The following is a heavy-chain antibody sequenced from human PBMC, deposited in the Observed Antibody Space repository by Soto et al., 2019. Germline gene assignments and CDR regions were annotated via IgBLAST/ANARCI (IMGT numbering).Heavy chain of an antibody. J-gene: IGHJ4*02. V-gene: IGHV3-73*02. Sequence: VQLVESGGGLVQPGGSLKLSCAASGFTFSGSAMHWVRQASGKGLQWVGRIRSKPNSYATSYDASVKGRFTISRDDSKNTAYLQMNGLRTEDTAVYYCTRRYFYDSSGYYMDDYWGQGTLVTVSS. D-gene: IGHD3-22*01. CDR3: TRRYFYDSSGYYMDDY. CDR1: GFTFSGSA. CDR2: IRSKPNSYAT.